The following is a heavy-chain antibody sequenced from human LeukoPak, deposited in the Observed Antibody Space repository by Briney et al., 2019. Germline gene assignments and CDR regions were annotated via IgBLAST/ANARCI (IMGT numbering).Heavy chain of an antibody. V-gene: IGHV4-59*01. D-gene: IGHD3-22*01. Sequence: PSETLSLTCTVSGGSISSYYWSWIRQPPGKGLEWIGYIYYSGSTNYNPSLKSRVTISVDTSKNQFSLKLSSVTAADTAVYYCARASSGYYGDRREIFDYWGQGTLVTVSS. J-gene: IGHJ4*02. CDR3: ARASSGYYGDRREIFDY. CDR1: GGSISSYY. CDR2: IYYSGST.